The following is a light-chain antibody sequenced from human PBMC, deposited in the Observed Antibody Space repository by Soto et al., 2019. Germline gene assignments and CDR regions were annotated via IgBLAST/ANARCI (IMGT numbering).Light chain of an antibody. CDR1: QSISTS. CDR2: EAS. J-gene: IGKJ1*01. CDR3: QQSYHTLART. Sequence: DLQMIQSPSSLSASVGDRVTITCRASQSISTSINWYQQKPGKAPKLLIYEASSLESGVPSRFSGSGSGTGFTLTISSLQTEDFAPYYCQQSYHTLARTLGQGTKVDIK. V-gene: IGKV1-39*01.